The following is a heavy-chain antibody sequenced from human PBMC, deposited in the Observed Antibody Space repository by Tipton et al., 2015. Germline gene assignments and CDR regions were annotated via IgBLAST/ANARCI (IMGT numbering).Heavy chain of an antibody. CDR1: GYSISSDYY. D-gene: IGHD3-9*01. V-gene: IGHV4-38-2*01. J-gene: IGHJ4*02. CDR3: ACQDYDSLTRDYQTVDY. Sequence: TLSLTCAVSGYSISSDYYWGWIRQPPGKGLEWIGSISHSGNTYYNPSLKSRVTVSRDTSKNQFSLKLTSVTAADTAVYYCACQDYDSLTRDYQTVDYWGQGTLVTVSS. CDR2: ISHSGNT.